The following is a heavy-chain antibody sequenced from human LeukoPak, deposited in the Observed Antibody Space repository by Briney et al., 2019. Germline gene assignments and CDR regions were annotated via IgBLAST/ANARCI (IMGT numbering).Heavy chain of an antibody. J-gene: IGHJ3*01. CDR3: AKEAGLFDV. CDR1: GFTFSRYG. CDR2: IRPDESKE. V-gene: IGHV3-30*02. Sequence: GGSLRLSCAASGFTFSRYGMHWVRQAPGKGLEWVAFIRPDESKEYHADSVKGRLFISRDNSKKILYLQMNSLRVEDTATYYCAKEAGLFDVWGQGAMVIVSS.